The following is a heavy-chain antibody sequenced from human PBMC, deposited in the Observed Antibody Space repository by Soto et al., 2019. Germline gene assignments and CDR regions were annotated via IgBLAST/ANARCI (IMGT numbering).Heavy chain of an antibody. CDR3: AHSLIPNWGSRGAFDY. J-gene: IGHJ4*02. CDR1: GFSLSTSGVG. D-gene: IGHD7-27*01. CDR2: IYWDDDK. V-gene: IGHV2-5*02. Sequence: QITLKESGPTLWKPTQNLTLTCTFSGFSLSTSGVGVGWIRQPPGKALEWLALIYWDDDKRYSPSLKSRLTLTNDTTKNQVVLTMTNMDPADTATYYCAHSLIPNWGSRGAFDYWGQGTLVTVSS.